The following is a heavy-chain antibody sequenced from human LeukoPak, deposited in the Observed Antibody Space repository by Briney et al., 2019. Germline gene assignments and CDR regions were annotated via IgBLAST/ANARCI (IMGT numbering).Heavy chain of an antibody. J-gene: IGHJ5*02. D-gene: IGHD3-22*01. CDR3: ARPYYYDSRIDP. CDR1: GDSNSSGDYY. CDR2: MYYSGST. V-gene: IGHV4-30-4*01. Sequence: SETLSLTCTVSGDSNSSGDYYWSWIRQPPGKGLEWIAYMYYSGSTYYNPSLKSRVTMSADTSKNQLSLKLSSVTAADTAVYYCARPYYYDSRIDPWGQGILVTVSS.